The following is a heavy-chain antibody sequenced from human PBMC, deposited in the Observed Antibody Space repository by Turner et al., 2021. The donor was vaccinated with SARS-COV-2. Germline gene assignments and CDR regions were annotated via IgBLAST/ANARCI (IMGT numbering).Heavy chain of an antibody. CDR1: AFTFRNYD. CDR2: IGITGDT. J-gene: IGHJ6*02. CDR3: ARDLRYCSGSCYPSGMDV. Sequence: EVQLVESGGGLVQPGGPLRLSCAALAFTFRNYDMHWVRQATRKGLEWVSGIGITGDTYYSGSVKGRFTISREKAKNSLSLQMNSLRAGDTAVYYCARDLRYCSGSCYPSGMDVWGQGTTVTVSS. V-gene: IGHV3-13*01. D-gene: IGHD2-15*01.